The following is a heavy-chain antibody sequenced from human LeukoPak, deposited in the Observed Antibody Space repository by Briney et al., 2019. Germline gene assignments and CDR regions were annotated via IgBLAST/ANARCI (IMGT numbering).Heavy chain of an antibody. J-gene: IGHJ6*03. CDR1: GYTFTSYG. V-gene: IGHV1-18*01. Sequence: GASVKVSCKASGYTFTSYGISWVRQAPGQGLEWMGWISAYNGNTNYAQKLQGRVTMTTDTSTSTAYMELRSLRSDDTAVYYCAREYYYDSSGSSYYYYYMDVWGKGTTVTVSS. CDR3: AREYYYDSSGSSYYYYYMDV. D-gene: IGHD3-22*01. CDR2: ISAYNGNT.